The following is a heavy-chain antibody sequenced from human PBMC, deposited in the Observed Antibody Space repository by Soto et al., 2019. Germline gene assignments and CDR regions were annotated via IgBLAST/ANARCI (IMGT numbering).Heavy chain of an antibody. CDR1: GFTFSSYS. CDR3: ASLGESTPYYYYYMDV. Sequence: EVQLVESGGGLVKPGGSLRLSCAASGFTFSSYSMSWVRQAPGKGLEWVSSISSSSSYIYYADSVKGRFTISRDNAKNSLYLQMNSLRAEDTAVYYCASLGESTPYYYYYMDVWGKGTTVTVSS. J-gene: IGHJ6*03. V-gene: IGHV3-21*01. CDR2: ISSSSSYI. D-gene: IGHD3-10*01.